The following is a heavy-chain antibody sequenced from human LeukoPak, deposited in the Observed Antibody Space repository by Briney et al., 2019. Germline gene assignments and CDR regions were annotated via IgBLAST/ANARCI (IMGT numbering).Heavy chain of an antibody. Sequence: ASVTVSCKASGYTFTGYYMHWVRQAPGQGLEWMGWINPNSGGTNYAQKFQGRVTITADESTSTAYMELSSLRSEDTAVYYCAREASIAAVGACDYWGQGTLVTVSS. V-gene: IGHV1-2*02. J-gene: IGHJ4*02. CDR3: AREASIAAVGACDY. D-gene: IGHD6-13*01. CDR2: INPNSGGT. CDR1: GYTFTGYY.